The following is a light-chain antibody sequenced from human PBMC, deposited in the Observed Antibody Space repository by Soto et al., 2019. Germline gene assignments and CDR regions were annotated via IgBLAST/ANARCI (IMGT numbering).Light chain of an antibody. CDR1: QNISRS. J-gene: IGKJ1*01. CDR3: LQHNSYPWT. Sequence: IVLTQAPVALCVYPCERAALSCRASQNISRSLAWYQQKPGQGPSLLIYGTSTRAGGVPARFGGSGPGTEFTLTISSLQPEDFATYYCLQHNSYPWTFGQGTKVDIK. CDR2: GTS. V-gene: IGKV3-15*01.